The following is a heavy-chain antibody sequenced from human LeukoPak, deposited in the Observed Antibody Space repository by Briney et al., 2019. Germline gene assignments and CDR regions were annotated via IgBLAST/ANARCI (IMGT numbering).Heavy chain of an antibody. CDR3: ARLSRIVVVPAAMRSVDYDYMDD. D-gene: IGHD2-2*01. J-gene: IGHJ6*03. Sequence: SETLSLTCAVYGGSFSCYYWSWIRQPPGKGLEWIGEINHSGSTNYNPSLKSRVTISVDTSKNQFSLKLSSVTAADTAVYYCARLSRIVVVPAAMRSVDYDYMDDWGKGTTFTVSS. CDR2: INHSGST. V-gene: IGHV4-34*01. CDR1: GGSFSCYY.